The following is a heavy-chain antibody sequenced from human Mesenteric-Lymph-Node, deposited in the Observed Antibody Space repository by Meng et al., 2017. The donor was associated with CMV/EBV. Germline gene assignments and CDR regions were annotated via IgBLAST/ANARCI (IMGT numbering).Heavy chain of an antibody. V-gene: IGHV4-34*01. Sequence: SQTLSLTCAVYVESFSVFDWSWIRQPPGKGLEWSGEINHSGSTNYNPSLTSRVTISVDTSKNQFSLRLSSVTASDTAVYYCARGHSLGVVGGAYYFDYWGQGTLVTVSS. CDR3: ARGHSLGVVGGAYYFDY. CDR1: VESFSVFD. CDR2: INHSGST. D-gene: IGHD2-15*01. J-gene: IGHJ4*02.